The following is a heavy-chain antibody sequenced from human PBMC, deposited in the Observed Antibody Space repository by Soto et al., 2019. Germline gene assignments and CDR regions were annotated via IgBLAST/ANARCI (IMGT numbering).Heavy chain of an antibody. CDR3: ARGASGSGRGPRYYYYYYMDV. Sequence: QVQLVESGGGVVQPGRSLRLSCAASGFTFSSYGMHWVRQAPGKGLEWVAVIWCDGSNKYYADSVKGRFTISRDNSKNTLYLQMNSLRAEDTAVYYCARGASGSGRGPRYYYYYYMDVWGKGTTVTVSS. CDR1: GFTFSSYG. V-gene: IGHV3-33*01. CDR2: IWCDGSNK. D-gene: IGHD3-10*01. J-gene: IGHJ6*03.